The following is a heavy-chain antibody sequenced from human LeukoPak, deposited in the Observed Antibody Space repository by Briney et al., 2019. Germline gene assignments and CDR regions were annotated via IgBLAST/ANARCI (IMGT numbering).Heavy chain of an antibody. Sequence: PSQTLSLTRTVSRGSMCSASYYRNSIRQPAGKGLEWLGRIYTSGSTNYSPSLKSRVTISVDTSKNHFSLKLSSVTAADTAVYYCARVFDLWGQGTLVTVSS. CDR1: RGSMCSASYY. V-gene: IGHV4-61*02. CDR2: IYTSGST. J-gene: IGHJ5*02. CDR3: ARVFDL.